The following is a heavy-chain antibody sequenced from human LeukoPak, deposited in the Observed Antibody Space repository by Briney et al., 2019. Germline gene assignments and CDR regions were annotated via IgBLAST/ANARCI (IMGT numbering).Heavy chain of an antibody. V-gene: IGHV3-20*04. D-gene: IGHD6-25*01. CDR1: GFTFEDHG. CDR3: AGGDRNGWYFNY. CDR2: INWDGGST. Sequence: GGFLRLSCAASGFTFEDHGMSWVRQVPGKGLEWVSGINWDGGSTGYADSVKGRFTISRDNVKNSLHLQMNSLRADGTALYFCAGGDRNGWYFNYWGQGTLVAVSS. J-gene: IGHJ4*02.